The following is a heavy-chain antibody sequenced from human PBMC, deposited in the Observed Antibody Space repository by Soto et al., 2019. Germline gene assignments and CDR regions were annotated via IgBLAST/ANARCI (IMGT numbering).Heavy chain of an antibody. D-gene: IGHD3-10*01. CDR3: ARETSGSIDY. CDR1: GFTFSSYA. CDR2: ISYDGNNK. J-gene: IGHJ4*02. Sequence: QVQLVESGGGVVQPGRSLRLSCAASGFTFSSYAMHWVRQAPGKGLEWVAVISYDGNNKYYADSVKGRFTISRDNSKNTLYLQMNSLRAEDTAVYYCARETSGSIDYWGQGTLVTVSS. V-gene: IGHV3-30-3*01.